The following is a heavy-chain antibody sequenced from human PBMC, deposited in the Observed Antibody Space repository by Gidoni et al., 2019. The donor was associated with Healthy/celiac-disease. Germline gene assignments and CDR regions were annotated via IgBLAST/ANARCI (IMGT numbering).Heavy chain of an antibody. J-gene: IGHJ3*02. V-gene: IGHV3-21*01. CDR1: GFTYSSYS. Sequence: RLSCAASGFTYSSYSMNWVRQAPGKGLEWVSSISSSSSYIYYADSVKGRFTISRDNAKHSLYLQMNSLRAEDTAVYYCARDPYGGTQGGAFDIWGQGTMVTVSS. CDR2: ISSSSSYI. CDR3: ARDPYGGTQGGAFDI. D-gene: IGHD2-15*01.